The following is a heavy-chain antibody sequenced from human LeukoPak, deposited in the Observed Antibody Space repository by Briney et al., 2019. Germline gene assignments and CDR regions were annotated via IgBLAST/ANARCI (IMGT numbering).Heavy chain of an antibody. D-gene: IGHD5-18*01. Sequence: SETLSLTCTVSGGFISSSSYYWGWIRQPPGKGLEWIGSIYYSGSTYYNPSLKSRVTISVDTSKNQFSLKLSSVTAADTAVYYCARHVGYSYGEFDYWGQGTLVTVSS. CDR3: ARHVGYSYGEFDY. CDR2: IYYSGST. V-gene: IGHV4-39*01. J-gene: IGHJ4*02. CDR1: GGFISSSSYY.